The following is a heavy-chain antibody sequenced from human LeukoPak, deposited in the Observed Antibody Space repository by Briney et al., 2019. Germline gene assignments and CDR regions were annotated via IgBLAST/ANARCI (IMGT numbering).Heavy chain of an antibody. CDR3: ARSLSIFGVVPYWYFDL. Sequence: PSETLSLTCTGSGGSISSYYWSWIRPPPGKGLAWIGYIYYSGSTNYNPSLQSRVPISVDTSKNQFSLKLSSVTAADTAVYYCARSLSIFGVVPYWYFDLWGRGTLVTVSS. J-gene: IGHJ2*01. CDR1: GGSISSYY. D-gene: IGHD3-3*01. CDR2: IYYSGST. V-gene: IGHV4-59*01.